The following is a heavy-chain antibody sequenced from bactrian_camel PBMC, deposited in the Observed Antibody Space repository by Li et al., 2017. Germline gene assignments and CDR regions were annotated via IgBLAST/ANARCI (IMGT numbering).Heavy chain of an antibody. J-gene: IGHJ4*01. CDR2: SYIGGRRT. V-gene: IGHV3S42*01. D-gene: IGHD1*01. CDR3: AADEARLAAGWSARTITT. Sequence: VQLVESGGGSVQAGGSLRLSCDASGYTSSTDCVAWFRQAPGKEREGVVYSYIGGRRTGEIDSVKGRFFISQDIAKNTLYLQMTSVEPEDTAIYVCAADEARLAAGWSARTITTGAREPRSPS. CDR1: GYTSSTDC.